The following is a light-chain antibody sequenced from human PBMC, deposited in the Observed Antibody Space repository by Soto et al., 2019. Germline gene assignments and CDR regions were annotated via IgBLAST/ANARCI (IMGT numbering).Light chain of an antibody. CDR1: QSVSSNY. CDR3: QQYGVSPRT. CDR2: GTS. Sequence: EIVLTQSPGILSLSPGDGATLSCRASQSVSSNYLAWYQQNPGQAPRLLIYGTSTRASGIPDRFSGSGSGTDFTLTITRLEPEDFAVYFCQQYGVSPRTFGQGTKVDIK. V-gene: IGKV3-20*01. J-gene: IGKJ1*01.